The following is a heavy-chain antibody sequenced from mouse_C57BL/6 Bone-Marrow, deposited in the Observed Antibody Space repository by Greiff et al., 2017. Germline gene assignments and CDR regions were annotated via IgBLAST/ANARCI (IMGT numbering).Heavy chain of an antibody. CDR1: GFNITDYY. CDR2: IDPEDGDT. CDR3: TTWGRFAY. Sequence: VQLQQSGAELVRPGASVKLSCTASGFNITDYYMHWVKQRPEQGLEWIGRIDPEDGDTEYAPKFKGKDTMTADTSSNTAYLQVSGLTSEDTAVYYCTTWGRFAYWGQGTLVTVSA. J-gene: IGHJ3*01. V-gene: IGHV14-1*01.